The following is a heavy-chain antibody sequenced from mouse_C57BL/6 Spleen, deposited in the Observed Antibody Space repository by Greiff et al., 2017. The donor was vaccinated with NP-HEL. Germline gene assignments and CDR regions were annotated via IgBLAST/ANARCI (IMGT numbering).Heavy chain of an antibody. J-gene: IGHJ4*01. V-gene: IGHV1-18*01. D-gene: IGHD1-1*01. CDR1: GYTFTDYN. CDR3: ARAIRRYYYAMDY. Sequence: VQLQQSGPELVKPGASVTIPCKASGYTFTDYNMDWVKQRHANSLEWIGDINPDTGGTVYNQKFKGKAKLTVDKSSSTAYMELRSLTSEDTAVSYYARAIRRYYYAMDYWGQGTSVTVSS. CDR2: INPDTGGT.